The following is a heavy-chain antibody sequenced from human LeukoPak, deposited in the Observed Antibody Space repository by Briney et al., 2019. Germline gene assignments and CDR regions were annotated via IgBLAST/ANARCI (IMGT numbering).Heavy chain of an antibody. J-gene: IGHJ4*02. CDR3: ARLKMAAASTGVFDY. CDR1: GYSFTSYW. CDR2: IYPGDSDT. D-gene: IGHD6-13*01. V-gene: IGHV5-51*01. Sequence: GESLKISCKVSGYSFTSYWIGWVRQMSGKGLERMGIIYPGDSDTRYSPSFQGQVTISADKSISTAYLQWSSLKASDTAMYYCARLKMAAASTGVFDYWGQGTLVTVSS.